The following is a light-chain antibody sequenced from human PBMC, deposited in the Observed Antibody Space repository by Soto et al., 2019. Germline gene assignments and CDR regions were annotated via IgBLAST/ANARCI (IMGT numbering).Light chain of an antibody. CDR1: QSVSSGY. V-gene: IGKV3-20*01. CDR2: ATY. Sequence: VLTQSPGTLSLSPGERATLSCRAGQSVSSGYLAWYQQKPGQSPRLLIYATYTRATGIPDRFSGSGSGTDFTLTISRLPPEDFALYYCQQYGPSPLYTFGQGTTLEIK. CDR3: QQYGPSPLYT. J-gene: IGKJ2*01.